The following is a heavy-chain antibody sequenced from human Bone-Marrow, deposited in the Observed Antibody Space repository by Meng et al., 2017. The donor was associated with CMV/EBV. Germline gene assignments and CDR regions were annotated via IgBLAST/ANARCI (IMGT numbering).Heavy chain of an antibody. CDR2: IIPILGIA. CDR1: GYTFTSYD. D-gene: IGHD3-3*01. V-gene: IGHV1-69*04. CDR3: ARDGGDDFWSGFDY. J-gene: IGHJ4*02. Sequence: SVKVSCKASGYTFTSYDISWVRQAPGQGLEWMGRIIPILGIANYAQKFQGRVTITADKSTSTAYMELSSLRSEDTAVYYCARDGGDDFWSGFDYWGQGTLVTVSS.